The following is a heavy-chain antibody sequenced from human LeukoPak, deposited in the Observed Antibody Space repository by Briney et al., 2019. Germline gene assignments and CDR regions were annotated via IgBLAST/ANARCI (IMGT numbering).Heavy chain of an antibody. CDR1: GGSFSGYY. V-gene: IGHV4-34*01. J-gene: IGHJ3*02. Sequence: SETLSLTCAVYGGSFSGYYWSWIRQPPGKGLEWIGEINHSGSTNYNPSLKSRVTISVDTSKNQFSLKLSSMTAADTAVYYCAGSYYYDSSGSDAFDIWGQGTMVTVSS. CDR2: INHSGST. CDR3: AGSYYYDSSGSDAFDI. D-gene: IGHD3-22*01.